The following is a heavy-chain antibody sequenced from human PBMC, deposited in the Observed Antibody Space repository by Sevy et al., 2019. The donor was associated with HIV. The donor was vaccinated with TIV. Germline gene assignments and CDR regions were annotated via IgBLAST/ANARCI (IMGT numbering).Heavy chain of an antibody. J-gene: IGHJ5*02. CDR2: IKNKPDGGTT. CDR3: CTEGNVLLAEGWGHWFDP. V-gene: IGHV3-15*01. Sequence: GGSLRLSCAASGFTFNNACMSWDRQAPGKGLEWIGRIKNKPDGGTTDYAAPVKGRFTISRDDSKNTLYLQMNSLKTEDTAVYYCCTEGNVLLAEGWGHWFDPWGQGTLVTVSS. D-gene: IGHD2-8*01. CDR1: GFTFNNAC.